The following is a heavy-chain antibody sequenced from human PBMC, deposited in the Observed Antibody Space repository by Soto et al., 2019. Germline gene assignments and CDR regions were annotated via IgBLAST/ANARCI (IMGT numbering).Heavy chain of an antibody. CDR3: ARSRITMIVVVMSEGGFDY. D-gene: IGHD3-22*01. V-gene: IGHV1-18*01. Sequence: QVQLVQSGAEVKKPGASVKVSCKASGYTFTSYGISWVRQAPGQGLEWMGWIIAYNGNTNYAQKLQGRVTMTTDTYTSTSYMELRSLGSDDAAVDYCARSRITMIVVVMSEGGFDYGGQGTLVTVSS. J-gene: IGHJ4*02. CDR2: IIAYNGNT. CDR1: GYTFTSYG.